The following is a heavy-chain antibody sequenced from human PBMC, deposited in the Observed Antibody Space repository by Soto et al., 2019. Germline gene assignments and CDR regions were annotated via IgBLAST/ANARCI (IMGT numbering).Heavy chain of an antibody. J-gene: IGHJ6*02. Sequence: GASVKVSCKASGYTFTGYYMHWVRQAPGQGLEWMGWINPNSGGTNYAQKFQGWVTMTRDTSISTAYMELSRLRSDDTAVYYCAREAVVAADNYYYYGMDVWGQGTTVTVSS. CDR2: INPNSGGT. D-gene: IGHD2-15*01. V-gene: IGHV1-2*04. CDR1: GYTFTGYY. CDR3: AREAVVAADNYYYYGMDV.